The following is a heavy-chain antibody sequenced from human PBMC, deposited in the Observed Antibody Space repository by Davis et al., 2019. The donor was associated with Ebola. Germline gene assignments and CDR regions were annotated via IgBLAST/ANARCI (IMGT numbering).Heavy chain of an antibody. D-gene: IGHD3-3*01. V-gene: IGHV1-69*04. CDR1: GGTFSSYA. Sequence: SVKVSCKASGGTFSSYAISWVRQAPGQGLEWMGRIIPMLGIANYAQKFQGRVTMTRNTSISTAYMELSSLRSEDTAVYYCARVDFWSGYPTDYYGMDVWGQGTTVTVSS. CDR2: IIPMLGIA. J-gene: IGHJ6*02. CDR3: ARVDFWSGYPTDYYGMDV.